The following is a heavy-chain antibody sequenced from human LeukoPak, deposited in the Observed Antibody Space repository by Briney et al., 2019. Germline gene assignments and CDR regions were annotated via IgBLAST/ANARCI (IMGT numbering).Heavy chain of an antibody. D-gene: IGHD3-9*01. J-gene: IGHJ6*03. CDR1: GYTFTSYY. Sequence: ASVKVSCKASGYTFTSYYMHWVRQAPGQGLEWMGIINPSGGSTSYAQKFQGRVTMTRDTSISTAYMELSRLRSDDTAVYYCARDFNYDILTGYYYYYMDVWGKGTTVTISS. CDR2: INPSGGST. CDR3: ARDFNYDILTGYYYYYMDV. V-gene: IGHV1-46*01.